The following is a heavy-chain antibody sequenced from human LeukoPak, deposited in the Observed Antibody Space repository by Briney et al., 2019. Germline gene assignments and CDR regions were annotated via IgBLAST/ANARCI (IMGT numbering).Heavy chain of an antibody. CDR3: AKDRSGSYSQGLDY. J-gene: IGHJ4*02. V-gene: IGHV3-30*02. CDR1: GFTFSSYG. CDR2: IRYDGSNK. Sequence: PGGSLRLSCAASGFTFSSYGMHWDRQAPGKGLEWVAFIRYDGSNKYYADSVKGRFTISRDNSKNTLYLQMNSLRAEDTAVYYCAKDRSGSYSQGLDYWGQGTLVTVSS. D-gene: IGHD1-26*01.